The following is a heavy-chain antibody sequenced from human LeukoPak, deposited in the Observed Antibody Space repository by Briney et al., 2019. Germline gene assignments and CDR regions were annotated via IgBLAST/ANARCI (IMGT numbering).Heavy chain of an antibody. CDR2: INSDGSST. CDR1: GFTFSSYS. V-gene: IGHV3-74*01. CDR3: AKGGATVIDY. D-gene: IGHD4-17*01. Sequence: GGSLRLSCAASGFTFSSYSMNWARQAPGKGLVWVSRINSDGSSTTSADSVKGRFTISRDNAKNTLYLQMNSLRAEDTAVYYCAKGGATVIDYWGQGTLVTVSS. J-gene: IGHJ4*02.